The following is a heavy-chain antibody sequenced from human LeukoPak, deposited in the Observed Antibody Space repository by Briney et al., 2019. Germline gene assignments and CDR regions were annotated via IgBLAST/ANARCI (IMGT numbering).Heavy chain of an antibody. V-gene: IGHV4-34*01. D-gene: IGHD4-17*01. CDR2: INHSGST. CDR3: ERGGSDYGDYVNAFDI. CDR1: GGSFSGYY. J-gene: IGHJ3*02. Sequence: SETLSLTCAVYGGSFSGYYWSWIRQPPGKGLEWIGEINHSGSTNYNPSLKSRVTISVDTSKNQFSLKLGSVTAADTAVYYCERGGSDYGDYVNAFDIWGQGTMVTVSS.